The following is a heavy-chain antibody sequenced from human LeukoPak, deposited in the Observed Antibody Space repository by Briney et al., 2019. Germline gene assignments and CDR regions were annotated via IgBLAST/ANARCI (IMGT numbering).Heavy chain of an antibody. CDR2: IYHSGST. V-gene: IGHV4-38-2*01. CDR3: ARGPDAFDI. J-gene: IGHJ3*02. CDR1: GYSISSGYY. Sequence: SSETLSLTCAVSGYSISSGYYWGWIRQPPGKGLEWIGSIYHSGSTYYNPSPKSRVTISVDTSKNQFSLKLSPVTAADTAVYYCARGPDAFDIWGQGTMVTVSS.